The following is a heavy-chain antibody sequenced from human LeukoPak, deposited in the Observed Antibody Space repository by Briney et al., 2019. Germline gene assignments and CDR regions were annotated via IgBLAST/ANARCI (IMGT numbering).Heavy chain of an antibody. D-gene: IGHD6-13*01. CDR2: IYYSGST. Sequence: SETLSLTCTVSGGSISSSSYYWGWIRQPPGKGLEWIGSIYYSGSTYYNPSLKSRVTISVDTSKNQFSLKLSSVTAADTAVYYCARYRTAAEYYFDYWGQGTLDTVSS. J-gene: IGHJ4*02. V-gene: IGHV4-39*01. CDR3: ARYRTAAEYYFDY. CDR1: GGSISSSSYY.